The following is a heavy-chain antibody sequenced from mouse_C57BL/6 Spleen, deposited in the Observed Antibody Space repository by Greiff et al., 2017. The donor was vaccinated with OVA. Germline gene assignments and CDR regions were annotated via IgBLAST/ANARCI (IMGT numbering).Heavy chain of an antibody. CDR1: GYTFTSYW. CDR3: ARSRVGYFDV. CDR2: IYPGSGST. V-gene: IGHV1-55*01. J-gene: IGHJ1*03. Sequence: QVHVKQPGAELVKPGASVKMSCKASGYTFTSYWITWVKQRPGQGLEWIGDIYPGSGSTNYNEKFKSKATLTVDTSASTAYMQLSSLTSEDSAVYYCARSRVGYFDVWGTGTTVTVSS.